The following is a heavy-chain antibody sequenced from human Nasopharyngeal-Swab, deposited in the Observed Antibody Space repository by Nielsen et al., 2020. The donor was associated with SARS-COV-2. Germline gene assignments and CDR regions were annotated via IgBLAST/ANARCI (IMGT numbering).Heavy chain of an antibody. V-gene: IGHV3-74*01. Sequence: GESLKISCAASGFTFSSYWMHWVRQAPGKGLVWVSRINSDGSSTSYADSVKGRFTISRDNAKNTLHLQMNSLRAEDTAVYYCARGYYDFWSGYAGCDPWGQGTLVTVSS. CDR1: GFTFSSYW. D-gene: IGHD3-3*01. CDR2: INSDGSST. J-gene: IGHJ5*02. CDR3: ARGYYDFWSGYAGCDP.